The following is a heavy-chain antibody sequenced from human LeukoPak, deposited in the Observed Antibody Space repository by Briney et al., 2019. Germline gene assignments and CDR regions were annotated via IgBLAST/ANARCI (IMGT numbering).Heavy chain of an antibody. Sequence: TSETLSLTCTVSGGSISSYYWNWIRQPAGKGLEYIGRTYTGGSTNYNPSLKSRVTMSVDTSKNQFSLKLSSVTAADTAVYYCVGGTYYGGDSWGQGTLVTVSS. CDR2: TYTGGST. V-gene: IGHV4-4*07. CDR3: VGGTYYGGDS. D-gene: IGHD1-26*01. J-gene: IGHJ4*02. CDR1: GGSISSYY.